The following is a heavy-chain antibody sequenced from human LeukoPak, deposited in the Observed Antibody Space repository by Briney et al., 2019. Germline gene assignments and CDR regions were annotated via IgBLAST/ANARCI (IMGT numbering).Heavy chain of an antibody. J-gene: IGHJ4*02. D-gene: IGHD1-20*01. V-gene: IGHV4-34*01. CDR1: GGSFSGYY. CDR3: ARAGFSGITGTLDC. CDR2: INHSGST. Sequence: PSETLSLTCAVYGGSFSGYYWSWIRQPPGKGLEWIGEINHSGSTNYSPSLKSRVTISVDTSKNQFSLKLSSVTAADTAVYYCARAGFSGITGTLDCWGQGTLVTVSS.